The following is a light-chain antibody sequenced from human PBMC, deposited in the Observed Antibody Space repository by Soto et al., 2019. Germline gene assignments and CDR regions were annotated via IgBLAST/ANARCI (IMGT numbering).Light chain of an antibody. J-gene: IGLJ2*01. CDR2: EGI. CDR3: CSYSESNTVV. V-gene: IGLV2-23*01. Sequence: QSALTQPASVSGSPGQSITISCTGTSSDVGTYNLVSWYQQHPGKAPKLMIYEGIKRPSGVSIRFSGSKSGNTASLTSSGLQAEDEAAYYCCSYSESNTVVFGGGTKLTVL. CDR1: SSDVGTYNL.